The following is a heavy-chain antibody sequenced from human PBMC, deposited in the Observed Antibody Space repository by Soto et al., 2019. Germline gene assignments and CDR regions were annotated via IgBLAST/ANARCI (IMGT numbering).Heavy chain of an antibody. CDR3: ARDRVRYDSSGYYFYGCFDP. J-gene: IGHJ5*02. CDR2: IIPIFGTA. D-gene: IGHD3-22*01. V-gene: IGHV1-69*01. Sequence: QVQLVQSGAEVKKPGSSVKVSCKASGGTFSSYAISWVRQAPGQGLEWMGGIIPIFGTANYAQKFQGRVTITADESTSTAYMELSSLRSEDTAVYYCARDRVRYDSSGYYFYGCFDPWGQGTLVTVSS. CDR1: GGTFSSYA.